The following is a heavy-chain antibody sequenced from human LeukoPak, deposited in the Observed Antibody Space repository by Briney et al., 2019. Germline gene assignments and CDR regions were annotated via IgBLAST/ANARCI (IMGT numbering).Heavy chain of an antibody. CDR1: GFTFSSYW. D-gene: IGHD2-21*02. CDR3: ARVHGVTPSY. V-gene: IGHV3-74*03. Sequence: GGSLRLSCAASGFTFSSYWMHWVRQAPGKGLVWVSRINSDGYSITYADSVKGRFTISRDNAKNTLYLQMNSLRAEDTAAYYCARVHGVTPSYWGQGTLVTVSS. J-gene: IGHJ4*02. CDR2: INSDGYSI.